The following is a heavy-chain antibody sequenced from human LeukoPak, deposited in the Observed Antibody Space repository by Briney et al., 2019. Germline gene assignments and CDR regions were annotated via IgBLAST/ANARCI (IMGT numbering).Heavy chain of an antibody. J-gene: IGHJ6*02. CDR3: ARGGRRPQPSGGYYDFWSGYPSYGMDV. V-gene: IGHV1-18*01. CDR1: GYTFTSYG. Sequence: GASVKVSCKASGYTFTSYGISWVRQAPGQGLEWMGWISAYNGNTNYAQKLQGRVTMTTDTSTSTAYMELRSLGSDDTAVYYCARGGRRPQPSGGYYDFWSGYPSYGMDVWGQGPRSPSP. D-gene: IGHD3-3*01. CDR2: ISAYNGNT.